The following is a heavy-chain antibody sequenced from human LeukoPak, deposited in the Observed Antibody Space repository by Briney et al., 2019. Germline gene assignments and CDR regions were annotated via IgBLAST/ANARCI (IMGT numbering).Heavy chain of an antibody. Sequence: SETLSLTCAVYGGSFSGYYWSWIRQPPGKGLEWIGEINHSGSTNYNPSLKSRVTISVDTSKNQFSLKLSSVTAADTAVYYCARHLMVRGVIITGMDVWGQGTTVTVSS. CDR2: INHSGST. CDR3: ARHLMVRGVIITGMDV. J-gene: IGHJ6*02. V-gene: IGHV4-34*01. CDR1: GGSFSGYY. D-gene: IGHD3-10*01.